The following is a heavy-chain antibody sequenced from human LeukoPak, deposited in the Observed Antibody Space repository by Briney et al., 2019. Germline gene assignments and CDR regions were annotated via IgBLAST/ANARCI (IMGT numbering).Heavy chain of an antibody. CDR1: GYTFTSYA. J-gene: IGHJ3*02. V-gene: IGHV7-4-1*02. Sequence: GASVKVSCKASGYTFTSYAMNWVRQAPGQGLEWMGWINTNTGNPTYAQGFTGRFVFSLDTSVSTAYLQISSLKAEDTAVYYCARDQLGYYGSGSHTGGEAFDIWGQGTMVTVSS. CDR3: ARDQLGYYGSGSHTGGEAFDI. D-gene: IGHD3-10*01. CDR2: INTNTGNP.